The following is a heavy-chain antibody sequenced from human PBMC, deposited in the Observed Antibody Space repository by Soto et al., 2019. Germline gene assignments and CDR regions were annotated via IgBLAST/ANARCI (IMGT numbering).Heavy chain of an antibody. CDR1: GYTFTSYA. CDR2: INAGNGNT. Sequence: ASVKVSCKASGYTFTSYARHWVRQAPGQRLEWMGWINAGNGNTKYSQKFQGRVTITRDTSASTAYMELSSLRSEDTAVYYCARRDDYGDYDIWGQGTIVTVSS. V-gene: IGHV1-3*01. J-gene: IGHJ3*02. D-gene: IGHD4-17*01. CDR3: ARRDDYGDYDI.